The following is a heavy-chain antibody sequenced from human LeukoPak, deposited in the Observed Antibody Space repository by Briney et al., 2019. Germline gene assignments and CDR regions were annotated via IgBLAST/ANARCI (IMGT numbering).Heavy chain of an antibody. D-gene: IGHD3-22*01. J-gene: IGHJ3*02. CDR1: GGSISSYY. CDR3: ARHDPIISKIVGERAFDI. Sequence: SETLSLTCTVSGGSISSYYWSWIRQPPGKGLEWIGYIHYSGSTSYNPSLESRVTISLDTSENQFSLKLSSVPAAGTAVYYCARHDPIISKIVGERAFDIWGQGTMVTVSS. V-gene: IGHV4-59*08. CDR2: IHYSGST.